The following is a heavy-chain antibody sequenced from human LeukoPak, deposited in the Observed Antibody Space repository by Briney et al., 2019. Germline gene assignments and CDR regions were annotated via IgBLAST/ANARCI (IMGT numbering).Heavy chain of an antibody. D-gene: IGHD2-15*01. CDR2: INPNSGGT. CDR3: ARDRGGGYYGMDV. Sequence: ASVKVSCKASGYTFTGYYMHWVRPAPGQGLEGMGWINPNSGGTNYAQKFQGRVTMTRDTSISTAYMELSRLRSDDMAVYYCARDRGGGYYGMDVWGQGTTVTVSS. V-gene: IGHV1-2*02. CDR1: GYTFTGYY. J-gene: IGHJ6*02.